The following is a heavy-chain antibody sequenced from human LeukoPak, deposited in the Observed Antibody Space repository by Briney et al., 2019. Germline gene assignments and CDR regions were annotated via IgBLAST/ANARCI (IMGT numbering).Heavy chain of an antibody. J-gene: IGHJ4*02. CDR1: RFTFGIYW. CDR2: INQDGSET. D-gene: IGHD6-13*01. Sequence: GGSLRLSCAASRFTFGIYWMSWVRQAPGKALEWVANINQDGSETYYVDSVEGRFTISRDNTKNSLYLQMNSLRAEDTALYFCARAASTGTVDYWGQGTLVTVSS. CDR3: ARAASTGTVDY. V-gene: IGHV3-7*01.